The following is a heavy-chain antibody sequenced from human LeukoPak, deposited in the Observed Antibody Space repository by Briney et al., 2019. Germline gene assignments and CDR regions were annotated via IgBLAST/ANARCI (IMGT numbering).Heavy chain of an antibody. V-gene: IGHV1-18*01. CDR3: ARVGYGDYALDY. CDR2: ISAYNGNT. CDR1: GGTFSSYA. Sequence: ASVKVSCKASGGTFSSYAISWVRQAPGQGLEWMGWISAYNGNTNYAQKLQGRVTMTTDTSTSTAYMELRSLRSDDTAVYYCARVGYGDYALDYWGQGTLVTVSS. J-gene: IGHJ4*02. D-gene: IGHD4-17*01.